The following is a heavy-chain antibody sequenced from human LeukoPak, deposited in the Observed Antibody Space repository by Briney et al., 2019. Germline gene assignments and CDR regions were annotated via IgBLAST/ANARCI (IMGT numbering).Heavy chain of an antibody. Sequence: SETLSLTCTVSRGPITSGAYYWSWIRQPAGKGLEWIGRIYTSGSTNYNPSLKSRVTISVDTSKNQFSLKLSSVTAADTAVYYCASIGHSSGWYFDYWGQGTLVTVSS. CDR1: RGPITSGAYY. V-gene: IGHV4-61*02. J-gene: IGHJ4*02. D-gene: IGHD6-19*01. CDR3: ASIGHSSGWYFDY. CDR2: IYTSGST.